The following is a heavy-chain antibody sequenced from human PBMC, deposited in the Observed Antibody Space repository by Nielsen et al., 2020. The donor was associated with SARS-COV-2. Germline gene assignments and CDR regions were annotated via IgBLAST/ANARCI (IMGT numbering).Heavy chain of an antibody. CDR1: GFTFSSYW. CDR2: IKQDGSEK. D-gene: IGHD2-2*01. J-gene: IGHJ3*02. CDR3: ARAAAANDAFDI. V-gene: IGHV3-7*01. Sequence: GESLKISCAASGFTFSSYWMSWVRQAPGKGLEWVANIKQDGSEKYYVDSVKGRFTISRDNAKNSLYLQMNSLRAEDTSVYYCARAAAANDAFDIWGQGTMVTVSS.